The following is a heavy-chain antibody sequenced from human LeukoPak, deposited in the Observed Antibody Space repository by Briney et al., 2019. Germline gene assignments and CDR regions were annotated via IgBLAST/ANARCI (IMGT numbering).Heavy chain of an antibody. CDR3: ARTSRDGYNQNFDH. CDR2: IYPGGSET. J-gene: IGHJ4*02. V-gene: IGHV5-51*01. CDR1: GYSFSSYW. D-gene: IGHD5-24*01. Sequence: GESLKISCKGLGYSFSSYWNAWVRQRPGKGLEWMGIIYPGGSETRYDPSFQGQVTISADSSTSTAYLQWSSLRASDTAMYYCARTSRDGYNQNFDHWGQGTLVTVSS.